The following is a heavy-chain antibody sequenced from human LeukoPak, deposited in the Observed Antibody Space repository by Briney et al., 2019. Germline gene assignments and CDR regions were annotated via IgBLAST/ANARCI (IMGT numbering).Heavy chain of an antibody. Sequence: GGSLRLSCAASGFTFSSYGMHWVRQAPGKGLEWVAVIWYDGSNKYYADSVKGRFTISRDNSKNTLYLQMNSLRAEDTAVYYCARVKDIYYYYYGMDVWGQGTTVTVSS. CDR2: IWYDGSNK. V-gene: IGHV3-33*01. J-gene: IGHJ6*02. CDR1: GFTFSSYG. D-gene: IGHD2-15*01. CDR3: ARVKDIYYYYYGMDV.